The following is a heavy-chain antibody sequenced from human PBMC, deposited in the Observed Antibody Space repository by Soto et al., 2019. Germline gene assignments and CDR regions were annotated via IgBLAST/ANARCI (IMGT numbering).Heavy chain of an antibody. Sequence: QVQLVQSGAEVKKPGASVKVSCKASGYTFTGYYMHWVRQAPGQGLEWMGWINPNSGGTNYAQKFQGRVTMTRDTSISTAYMELSRLRSDDTAVYYCARFSGITIFGAKTYYFDYWGQGTLVTVSS. V-gene: IGHV1-2*02. D-gene: IGHD3-3*01. CDR3: ARFSGITIFGAKTYYFDY. CDR1: GYTFTGYY. CDR2: INPNSGGT. J-gene: IGHJ4*02.